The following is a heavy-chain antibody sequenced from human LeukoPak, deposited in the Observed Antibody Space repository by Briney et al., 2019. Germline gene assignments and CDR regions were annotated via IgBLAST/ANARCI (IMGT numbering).Heavy chain of an antibody. CDR3: ARDRESSGWYTNYYFDY. D-gene: IGHD6-19*01. CDR2: ISSSSSTI. CDR1: GFTFSSYS. J-gene: IGHJ4*02. Sequence: GGSLRLSCAASGFTFSSYSMNWVRQAPGKGLEWVSYISSSSSTIYYADSVKGRFTISRDNAKNSPYLQMNSLRAEDTALYYCARDRESSGWYTNYYFDYWGQGTLVTVSS. V-gene: IGHV3-48*04.